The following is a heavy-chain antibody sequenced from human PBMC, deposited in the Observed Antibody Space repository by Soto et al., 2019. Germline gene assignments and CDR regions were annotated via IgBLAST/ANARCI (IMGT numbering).Heavy chain of an antibody. V-gene: IGHV3-9*01. CDR3: AKDLTHGSWFRGNWFAP. CDR2: ISWNSVSI. D-gene: IGHD6-13*01. Sequence: EVQLVESGGGLVQPGRSLRLSCAASGFTFDDYAMHWVRQAPGKGLEWVSGISWNSVSIGYADSVKGRFTISRDNAKNSLYLQMNSLRAEDTALYYCAKDLTHGSWFRGNWFAPWGKGTLVTVSS. J-gene: IGHJ5*02. CDR1: GFTFDDYA.